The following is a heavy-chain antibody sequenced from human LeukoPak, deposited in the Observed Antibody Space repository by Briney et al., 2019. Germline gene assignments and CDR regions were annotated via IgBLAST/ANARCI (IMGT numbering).Heavy chain of an antibody. CDR3: ARDARSDYYDSSGYLGEFDY. CDR1: GYTFTSYY. J-gene: IGHJ4*02. V-gene: IGHV1-46*01. Sequence: ASVKVSCKASGYTFTSYYMHWVRQAPGQGLEWMGIINPSGGSTSYAQKFQGRVTMTRDTSTSTVYMELSSLRSEDTAVYYCARDARSDYYDSSGYLGEFDYWGQGTLVTVSS. CDR2: INPSGGST. D-gene: IGHD3-22*01.